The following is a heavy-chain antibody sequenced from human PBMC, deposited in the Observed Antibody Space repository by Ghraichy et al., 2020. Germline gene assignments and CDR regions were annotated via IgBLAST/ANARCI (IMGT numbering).Heavy chain of an antibody. CDR1: GGSVSSGSYY. CDR2: IYYSGST. J-gene: IGHJ4*02. D-gene: IGHD3-16*01. Sequence: ETLSLTCTVSGGSVSSGSYYWSWIRQPPGKGLEWIGYIYYSGSTNYNPSLKSRVTISVDTSKNQFSLKLSSVTAADTAVYYCARDGGGNTLVKFGYWGQGTLVTVSS. V-gene: IGHV4-61*01. CDR3: ARDGGGNTLVKFGY.